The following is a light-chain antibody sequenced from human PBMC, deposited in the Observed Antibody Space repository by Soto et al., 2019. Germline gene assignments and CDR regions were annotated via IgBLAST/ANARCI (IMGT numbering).Light chain of an antibody. Sequence: EIVLTQSPATLSLSPGERATLTCRASQTVTSSYLAWYQQKPGQAPRLLMYGASSRATGIPDRFSGSVSGTDFTLTISRLEPEDFAVYYCHEYGSSPLTFGPGTKVDIK. CDR3: HEYGSSPLT. CDR2: GAS. J-gene: IGKJ3*01. V-gene: IGKV3-20*01. CDR1: QTVTSSY.